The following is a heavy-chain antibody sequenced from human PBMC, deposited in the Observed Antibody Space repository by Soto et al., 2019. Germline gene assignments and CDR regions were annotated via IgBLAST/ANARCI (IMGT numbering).Heavy chain of an antibody. D-gene: IGHD6-6*01. CDR2: INPSGGST. J-gene: IGHJ4*02. V-gene: IGHV1-46*01. CDR3: ARHPSTSLDY. CDR1: GYTFTSYY. Sequence: ASVKVSCKASGYTFTSYYIHWVRQAPGQGLEWMGIINPSGGSTTYAQRFQGRVTMTRDTSTSTVYMELSSLRSEDTAVYYCARHPSTSLDYWGQGTLVTVSS.